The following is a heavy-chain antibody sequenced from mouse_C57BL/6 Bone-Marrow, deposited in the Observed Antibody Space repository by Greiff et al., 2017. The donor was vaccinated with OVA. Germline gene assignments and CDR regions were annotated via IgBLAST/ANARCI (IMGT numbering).Heavy chain of an antibody. Sequence: VHVKQSGPELVKPGASVKISCKASGYSFTGYYMNWVKQSPEKSLAWIGEINPSTGGTTYNQKFKAKATLTVNKSSSTAYMQLKSLTSEDSAVYYCARERGYDGYPRYFDVWGTGTTVTVSS. CDR1: GYSFTGYY. V-gene: IGHV1-42*01. CDR2: INPSTGGT. J-gene: IGHJ1*03. D-gene: IGHD2-3*01. CDR3: ARERGYDGYPRYFDV.